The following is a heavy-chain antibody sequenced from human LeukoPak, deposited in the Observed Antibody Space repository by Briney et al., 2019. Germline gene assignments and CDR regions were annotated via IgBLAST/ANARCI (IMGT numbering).Heavy chain of an antibody. Sequence: GRSLRLSCAASGFTFSSYAMHWVRQAPGKGLEWVGVISYDGSNKYYADSVKGRFTISRDNSKNTLYLQMNSLRAEDTAVYYCARDRVGATDYFDYWGQGTLVTVSS. CDR1: GFTFSSYA. CDR3: ARDRVGATDYFDY. D-gene: IGHD1-26*01. J-gene: IGHJ4*02. V-gene: IGHV3-30-3*01. CDR2: ISYDGSNK.